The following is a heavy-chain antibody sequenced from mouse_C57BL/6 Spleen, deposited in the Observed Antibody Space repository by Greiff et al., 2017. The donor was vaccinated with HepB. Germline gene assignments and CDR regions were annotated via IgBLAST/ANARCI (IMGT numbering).Heavy chain of an antibody. CDR3: ARSGYYAGAMDY. V-gene: IGHV5-17*01. J-gene: IGHJ4*01. Sequence: DVMLVESGGGLVKPGGSLKLSCAASGFTFSDYGMHWVRQAPEKGLEWVAYISSGSSTIYYADTVKGRFTISRDNAKNTLFLQMTSLRSEDTAMYYCARSGYYAGAMDYWGQGTSVTVSS. CDR2: ISSGSSTI. CDR1: GFTFSDYG. D-gene: IGHD2-3*01.